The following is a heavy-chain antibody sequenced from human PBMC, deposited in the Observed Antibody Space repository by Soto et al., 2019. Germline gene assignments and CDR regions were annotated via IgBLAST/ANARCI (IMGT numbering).Heavy chain of an antibody. CDR2: IDYAGST. D-gene: IGHD1-7*01. J-gene: IGHJ3*02. Sequence: QLQLQESGPGLVKPSETLSLTCTVSGGSISSSTNYCGWIRQPPGKGLEWIGSIDYAGSTYYTPSLKCRLTISVDTSKNPSSLKLTPVTAADTAVFYCPSRPWNYDAFHMWGQGTMVTVSS. CDR1: GGSISSSTNY. CDR3: PSRPWNYDAFHM. V-gene: IGHV4-39*01.